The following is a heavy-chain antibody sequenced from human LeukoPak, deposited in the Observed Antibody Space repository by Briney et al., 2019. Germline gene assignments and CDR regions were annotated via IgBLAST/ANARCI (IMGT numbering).Heavy chain of an antibody. D-gene: IGHD2-15*01. CDR3: ARRIVFFGMDV. V-gene: IGHV3-53*01. Sequence: PGGSLRLSCAASGFTVSGDHMTWVRQAPGKGLEWVSVIYGTDNTLYTDPVRGRFTISRDNSKNTLYLQMNSLRAEDTAVYYCARRIVFFGMDVWGQGTTVIVSS. CDR2: IYGTDNT. J-gene: IGHJ6*02. CDR1: GFTVSGDH.